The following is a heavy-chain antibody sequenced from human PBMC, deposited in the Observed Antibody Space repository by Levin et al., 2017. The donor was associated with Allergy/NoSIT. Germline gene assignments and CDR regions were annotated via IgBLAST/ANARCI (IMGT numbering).Heavy chain of an antibody. CDR1: GFSFSDYM. D-gene: IGHD1-26*01. CDR3: ARDLPPYSGSYHFTY. Sequence: GESLKISCAASGFSFSDYMMHWVRQAPGKGLEWVAVISDDGDSQYYADSVKGRFTISRDNSKNTLYLQMNSLRPEDTAVFYCARDLPPYSGSYHFTYWGQGTLVIVSS. J-gene: IGHJ4*02. V-gene: IGHV3-30-3*01. CDR2: ISDDGDSQ.